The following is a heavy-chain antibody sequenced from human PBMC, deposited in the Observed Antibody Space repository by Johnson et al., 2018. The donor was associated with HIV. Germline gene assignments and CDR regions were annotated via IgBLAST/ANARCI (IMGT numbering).Heavy chain of an antibody. Sequence: QVQLVESGGGVVQPGRSLRLSCAASRFTFSSYAMHWVRQAPGKGLEWVAVISYDGSNKYYADSVKGRFTISRDNSKNTLYLQMNSLRAEDTAVYYCARATEYYDSSGGKNVAVGIWAQGTLVLVSS. D-gene: IGHD3-22*01. CDR1: RFTFSSYA. CDR3: ARATEYYDSSGGKNVAVGI. V-gene: IGHV3-30*04. J-gene: IGHJ3*02. CDR2: ISYDGSNK.